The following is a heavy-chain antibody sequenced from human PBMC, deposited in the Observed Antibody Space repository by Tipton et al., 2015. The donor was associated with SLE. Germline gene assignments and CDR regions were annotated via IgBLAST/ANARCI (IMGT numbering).Heavy chain of an antibody. D-gene: IGHD5-12*01. V-gene: IGHV1-18*01. CDR3: ARDFGSGCASDD. CDR2: ISGYNGHT. J-gene: IGHJ4*02. CDR1: GYVFSTYG. Sequence: QVQLVQSGAEVKKPGASVKVSCKTSGYVFSTYGVTWVRQAPGQGLEWIGWISGYNGHTNYAQKFRDRVTVTTDISTSTAYMEMWSLRTNFTAVYYCARDFGSGCASDDGGKGSRGSVSS.